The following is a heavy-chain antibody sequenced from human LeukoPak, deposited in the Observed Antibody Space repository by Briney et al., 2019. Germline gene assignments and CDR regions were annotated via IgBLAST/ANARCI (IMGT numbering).Heavy chain of an antibody. CDR1: GFTFSSYA. Sequence: GRSLRLSCAASGFTFSSYAMHWVRQAPGKGLEWVAVISYDGSNKYYADSVKGRFTISRDNSKNTLYLQMNSLRAEDTAVYYCARGLDTATDYWGQGTLVTVSS. J-gene: IGHJ4*02. V-gene: IGHV3-30-3*01. CDR2: ISYDGSNK. D-gene: IGHD5-18*01. CDR3: ARGLDTATDY.